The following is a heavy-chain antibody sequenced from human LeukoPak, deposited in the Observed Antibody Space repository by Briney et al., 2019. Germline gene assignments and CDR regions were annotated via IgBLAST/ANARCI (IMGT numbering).Heavy chain of an antibody. V-gene: IGHV1-8*02. CDR3: ARYDSSGYYHY. CDR2: MNPNSGNT. J-gene: IGHJ4*02. Sequence: GASVKVSCKASGYTFTSYGISWVRQAPGQGLEWMGWMNPNSGNTGYAQKFQGRVTMTRNTSISTAYMELSSLRSEDTAVYYCARYDSSGYYHYWGQGTLVTVSS. CDR1: GYTFTSYG. D-gene: IGHD3-22*01.